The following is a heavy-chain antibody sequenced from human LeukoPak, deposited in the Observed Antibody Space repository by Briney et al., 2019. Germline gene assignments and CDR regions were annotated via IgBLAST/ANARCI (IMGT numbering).Heavy chain of an antibody. V-gene: IGHV4-61*02. CDR3: ARGEYYYGSGSLNWFDP. CDR1: GYSISSGYY. D-gene: IGHD3-10*01. J-gene: IGHJ5*02. Sequence: SETLSLTCTVSGYSISSGYYWSWIRQPAGKGLEWIGRIYTSGSTNYNPSLKSRVTISVDTSKNQFSLKLSSVTAADTAVYYCARGEYYYGSGSLNWFDPWGQGTLVTVSS. CDR2: IYTSGST.